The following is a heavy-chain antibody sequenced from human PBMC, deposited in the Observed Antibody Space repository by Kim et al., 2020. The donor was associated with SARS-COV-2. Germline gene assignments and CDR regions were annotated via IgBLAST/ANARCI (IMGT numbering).Heavy chain of an antibody. V-gene: IGHV1-69*04. D-gene: IGHD1-26*01. J-gene: IGHJ5*02. CDR2: IIPILGIA. CDR3: ARAQPVGATRANWFDP. CDR1: GGTFSSYA. Sequence: SVKVSCKASGGTFSSYAISWVRQAPGQGLEWMGRIIPILGIANYAQKFQGRVTITADKSTSTAYMELSSLRSEDTAVYYCARAQPVGATRANWFDPWGQGTLVTVSS.